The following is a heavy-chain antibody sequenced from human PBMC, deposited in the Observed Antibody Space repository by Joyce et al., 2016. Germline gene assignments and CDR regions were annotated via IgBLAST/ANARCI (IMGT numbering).Heavy chain of an antibody. D-gene: IGHD2-2*01. V-gene: IGHV1-2*06. J-gene: IGHJ3*01. CDR2: INPDSGHT. CDR1: GYTFSDSY. CDR3: ARAPMPPYAFDV. Sequence: QVHLVQSGAEVKKPGASVKVSCKASGYTFSDSYIHWLRQAPGQGLQWMGRINPDSGHTIYVEKFQGRVTLTRDAAIITVYMEFSRLRSDDTAVYFCARAPMPPYAFDVWGQGTLVTVSA.